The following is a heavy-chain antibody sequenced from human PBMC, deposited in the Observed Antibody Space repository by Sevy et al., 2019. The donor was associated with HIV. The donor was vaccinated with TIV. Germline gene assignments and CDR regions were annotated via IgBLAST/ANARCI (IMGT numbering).Heavy chain of an antibody. J-gene: IGHJ4*02. CDR1: GFTFSDHY. CDR2: TRNKADGYTT. CDR3: STHAGIAAAGRVFDY. Sequence: GGSLRLSCAASGFTFSDHYMEWVRQAPGKGLEWVGRTRNKADGYTTEYAASVKGRFTISRDDSEKSLYLQMNSLKTEYTAVYYCSTHAGIAAAGRVFDYWGQGALVTVSS. D-gene: IGHD6-13*01. V-gene: IGHV3-72*01.